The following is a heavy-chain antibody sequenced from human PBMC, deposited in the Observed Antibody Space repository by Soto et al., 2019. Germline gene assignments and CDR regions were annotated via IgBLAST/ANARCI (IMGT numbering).Heavy chain of an antibody. D-gene: IGHD1-26*01. V-gene: IGHV3-64*01. CDR1: GFTFSSYS. Sequence: EVQLVESGGGLVQPGGSLRLSCAASGFTFSSYSMHWVRQAPGKGLEYVSAISSNGGSTSYANSVNGRFTISRDNSKNMLYLQMGSLRAEDMAVYYCGGYSGDGIWSWGQGTLVTVSS. CDR2: ISSNGGST. J-gene: IGHJ5*02. CDR3: GGYSGDGIWS.